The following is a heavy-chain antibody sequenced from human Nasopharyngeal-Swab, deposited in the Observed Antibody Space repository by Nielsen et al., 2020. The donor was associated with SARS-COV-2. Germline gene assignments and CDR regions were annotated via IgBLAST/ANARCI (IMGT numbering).Heavy chain of an antibody. Sequence: SLKISCAASGFTFSSYEMNWVRQAPGKGLEWVSYISSSGSTIYYADPVKGRFTISRDNDKNPMYLQMNSLRAKDTAIYYCASKGLDGSSGYPFDPWGQGTLVTVSS. D-gene: IGHD3-22*01. CDR2: ISSSGSTI. V-gene: IGHV3-48*03. CDR1: GFTFSSYE. CDR3: ASKGLDGSSGYPFDP. J-gene: IGHJ5*02.